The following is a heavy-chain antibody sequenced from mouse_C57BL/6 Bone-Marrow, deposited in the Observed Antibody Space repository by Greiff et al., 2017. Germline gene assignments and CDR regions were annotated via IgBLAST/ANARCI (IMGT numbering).Heavy chain of an antibody. CDR2: IHPNSGST. Sequence: QVQLQQPGAELVKPGASVKLSCKASGYTFTSYWMHWVKQRPGQGLEWIGMIHPNSGSTNYNEKCKSKATLTVDKSSSTAYMQLSSLTSEDSAFYYCARGRDAYFDYWGQGTTLTVSS. D-gene: IGHD3-3*01. J-gene: IGHJ2*01. V-gene: IGHV1-64*01. CDR3: ARGRDAYFDY. CDR1: GYTFTSYW.